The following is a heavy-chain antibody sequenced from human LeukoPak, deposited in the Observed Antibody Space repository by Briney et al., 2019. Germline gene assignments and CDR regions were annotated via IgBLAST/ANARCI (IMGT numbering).Heavy chain of an antibody. Sequence: SVKVSCKASGGTFSSYAISWVRQAPGQGLEWMGGIIPIFGTANYAQKFQGRVTITADESTSTAYMELSSLRSEDTAVYYCAREPDIVASDAFDIWGQGTMVTVSS. J-gene: IGHJ3*02. CDR3: AREPDIVASDAFDI. CDR1: GGTFSSYA. CDR2: IIPIFGTA. V-gene: IGHV1-69*13. D-gene: IGHD5-12*01.